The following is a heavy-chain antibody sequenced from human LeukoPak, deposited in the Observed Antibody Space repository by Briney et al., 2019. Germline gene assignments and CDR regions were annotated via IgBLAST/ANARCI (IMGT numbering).Heavy chain of an antibody. Sequence: QSGGSLRLSCAASGFTFSSYAMTWVRQVPGKGLEWVSIISGSGGSTYHADSVKGRFTISRDNSKNTLYLQMNSLRAEDTAVYYCAKDQWSGDYYYGMDVWGQGTSVTVSS. J-gene: IGHJ6*02. V-gene: IGHV3-23*01. CDR2: ISGSGGST. CDR1: GFTFSSYA. CDR3: AKDQWSGDYYYGMDV. D-gene: IGHD3-10*01.